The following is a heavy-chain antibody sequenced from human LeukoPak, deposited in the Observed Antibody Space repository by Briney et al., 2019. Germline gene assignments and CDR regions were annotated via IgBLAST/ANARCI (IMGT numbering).Heavy chain of an antibody. J-gene: IGHJ4*02. CDR1: GYTFISYD. Sequence: ASVKVSCKASGYTFISYDIIWVRQATGQGLEWMGWMNPNSGITGYAQKFQGRVSITRNTSIGTAYMELSSLKSEDTAVYYCARGLYYYDSNGRTPYDYWGQGTLVTVSS. CDR3: ARGLYYYDSNGRTPYDY. D-gene: IGHD3-22*01. CDR2: MNPNSGIT. V-gene: IGHV1-8*01.